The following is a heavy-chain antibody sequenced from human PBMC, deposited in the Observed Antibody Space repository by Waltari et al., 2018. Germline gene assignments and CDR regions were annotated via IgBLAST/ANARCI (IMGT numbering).Heavy chain of an antibody. CDR1: GGSISSYY. CDR2: IYYSGRT. Sequence: QVQLQESGPGLVKPSATLSLTCTVSGGSISSYYWSWIRQPPGKGLEWIGYIYYSGRTNYNPSLKSRVTISVDTSKNQFSLKLSSVTAADTAVYYCARAHGDYRIPHNYYYYMDVWGKGTTVTVSS. D-gene: IGHD4-17*01. CDR3: ARAHGDYRIPHNYYYYMDV. V-gene: IGHV4-59*01. J-gene: IGHJ6*03.